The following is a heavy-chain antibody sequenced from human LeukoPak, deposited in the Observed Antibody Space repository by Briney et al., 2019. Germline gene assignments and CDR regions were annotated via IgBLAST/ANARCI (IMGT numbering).Heavy chain of an antibody. CDR1: EFTFSNYV. J-gene: IGHJ3*02. V-gene: IGHV3-23*01. Sequence: PGGSLRLSGAASEFTFSNYVMNWVRQAPGKGLEWVSSIRQSGDITYYADSVKGRFTISRDNSKNTLSLQMNSLSREDTAIYYCVRRGGSDGWGAFDIWGQGTVVTVSS. CDR3: VRRGGSDGWGAFDI. CDR2: IRQSGDIT. D-gene: IGHD5-24*01.